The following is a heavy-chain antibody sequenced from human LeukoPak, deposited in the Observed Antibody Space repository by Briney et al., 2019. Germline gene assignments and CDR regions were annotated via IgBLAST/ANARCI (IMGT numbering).Heavy chain of an antibody. CDR2: INPSGGST. Sequence: ASVKVSCKASGYTFTNYYIYWVPQAPGQGLEWMGIINPSGGSTDYAQKFQGRVTMTRDTSTTTVYMELSSLRSEDTAVYYCARATWYGGNPSGAFDIWGQGTMVTVSS. CDR1: GYTFTNYY. CDR3: ARATWYGGNPSGAFDI. D-gene: IGHD4/OR15-4a*01. V-gene: IGHV1-46*01. J-gene: IGHJ3*02.